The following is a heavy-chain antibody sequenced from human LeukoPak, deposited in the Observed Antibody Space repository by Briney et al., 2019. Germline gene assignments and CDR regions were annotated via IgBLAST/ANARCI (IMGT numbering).Heavy chain of an antibody. CDR3: ARVKGDTAMVSDY. CDR1: GGSISSTSSY. CDR2: IYYSGTT. Sequence: SETLSLTCTVSGGSISSTSSYWGWIRQPPGKGLEWIGSIYYSGTTYYNPSLKSRVTISVETSKNQFSLRLSSVTAADTAVYYCARVKGDTAMVSDYWGQGTLVTVSS. V-gene: IGHV4-39*01. J-gene: IGHJ4*02. D-gene: IGHD5-18*01.